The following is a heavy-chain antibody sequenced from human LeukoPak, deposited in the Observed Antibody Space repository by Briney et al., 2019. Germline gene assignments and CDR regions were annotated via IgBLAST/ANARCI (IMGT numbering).Heavy chain of an antibody. J-gene: IGHJ6*02. V-gene: IGHV3-30*18. D-gene: IGHD3-10*01. CDR3: AKVLGGSGTYYKRIYYYFGMDV. CDR2: ISYDGGET. CDR1: GFTFNNYA. Sequence: GGSLRLSCVGSGFTFNNYAIHWVRQAPGRGLEWVAVISYDGGETYYADSVKGRFTISRDNPKKTVYLQMNSPSAEDTAVYYCAKVLGGSGTYYKRIYYYFGMDVWGQGTTATVSS.